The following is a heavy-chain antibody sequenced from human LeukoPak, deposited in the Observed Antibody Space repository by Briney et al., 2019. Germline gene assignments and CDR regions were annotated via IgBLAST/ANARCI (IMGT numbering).Heavy chain of an antibody. V-gene: IGHV3-21*01. CDR1: GFTYSSYT. D-gene: IGHD4-17*01. Sequence: GGSLRLSCAASGFTYSSYTMNWVRQAPGKGLEWVASISVNSDHKPYADSVKGRFTISRDNAKNSLYLQMNSLAVDDTAVYFCTRGSYGDYEYWGQGNLVIVSS. CDR2: ISVNSDHK. CDR3: TRGSYGDYEY. J-gene: IGHJ4*02.